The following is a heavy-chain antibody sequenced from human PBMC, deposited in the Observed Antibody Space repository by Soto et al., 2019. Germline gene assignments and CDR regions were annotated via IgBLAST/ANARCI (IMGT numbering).Heavy chain of an antibody. D-gene: IGHD3-16*02. J-gene: IGHJ5*02. CDR2: IYYIGST. CDR3: AGRNSLASVSLNFRELSNYKWIDP. Sequence: PSETLSLTCTVSGDSITNSNYYWGWFRQPPGKGLEWIASIYYIGSTYYNPSLKSRVTISVDTSNNQFSLNLNSVTASDTAVYYCAGRNSLASVSLNFRELSNYKWIDPWGPGTLVTVFS. V-gene: IGHV4-39*01. CDR1: GDSITNSNYY.